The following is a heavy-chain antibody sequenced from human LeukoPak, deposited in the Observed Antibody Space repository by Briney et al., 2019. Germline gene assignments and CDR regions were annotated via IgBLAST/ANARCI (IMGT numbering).Heavy chain of an antibody. J-gene: IGHJ5*02. D-gene: IGHD5-24*01. CDR3: ARDPWPRQDNWFDP. Sequence: SVKVSCKASGGTFSSYAISWVRQAPGQGLEWMGGIIPIFGTANYAQKFQGRVTITADESTSTAYMELSSLRSEDTAVYYCARDPWPRQDNWFDPWGQGTLVTASS. CDR2: IIPIFGTA. CDR1: GGTFSSYA. V-gene: IGHV1-69*13.